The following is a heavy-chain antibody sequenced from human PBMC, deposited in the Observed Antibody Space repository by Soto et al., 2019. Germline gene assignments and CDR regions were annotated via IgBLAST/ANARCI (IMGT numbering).Heavy chain of an antibody. J-gene: IGHJ4*02. V-gene: IGHV3-23*01. Sequence: GGSLRLSCAASGFTFSSYAMNWVRQAPGKGLEWVSAISGSGGSTYYADSVKGRFTISRDNSKNTLYLQMNSLRVEDTAEYYCAKAHLVGATGIDYWGQGTLVTVSS. CDR2: ISGSGGST. D-gene: IGHD1-26*01. CDR1: GFTFSSYA. CDR3: AKAHLVGATGIDY.